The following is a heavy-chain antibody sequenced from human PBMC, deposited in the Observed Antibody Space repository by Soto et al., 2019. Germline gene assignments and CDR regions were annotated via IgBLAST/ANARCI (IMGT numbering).Heavy chain of an antibody. V-gene: IGHV1-8*02. J-gene: IGHJ4*02. CDR1: GYTFTSYA. CDR3: ARRKERSGPHYFDY. Sequence: ASVKVSCKASGYTFTSYAMHWVRQATGQGLEWMGWMNPYSGNTGYAQKFQGRVTVTRNTSISTVYMELSGLRPDDTAVYYCARRKERSGPHYFDYWGQGSQVTVSS. CDR2: MNPYSGNT. D-gene: IGHD6-25*01.